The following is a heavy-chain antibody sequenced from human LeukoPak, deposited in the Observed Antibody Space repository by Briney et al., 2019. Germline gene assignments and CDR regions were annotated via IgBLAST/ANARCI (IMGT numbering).Heavy chain of an antibody. V-gene: IGHV3-11*04. CDR3: ARLRGFWSGHDAFDI. CDR2: ISSSGYTI. D-gene: IGHD3-3*01. J-gene: IGHJ3*02. Sequence: PGRSLRLSCAVSGFTFSDYYMSWIRQAPGKGLEWVSYISSSGYTIYYADSVQGRFTISRDNAKNSLYLQMNSLRAEDTAVYYCARLRGFWSGHDAFDIWGQGTMVTVSS. CDR1: GFTFSDYY.